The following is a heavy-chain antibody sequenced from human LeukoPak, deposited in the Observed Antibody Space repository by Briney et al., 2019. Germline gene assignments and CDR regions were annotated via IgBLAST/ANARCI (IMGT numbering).Heavy chain of an antibody. V-gene: IGHV3-33*01. J-gene: IGHJ4*02. CDR2: IWNDGSNK. CDR3: ARAVGPFDY. CDR1: GYTFSTYG. D-gene: IGHD3/OR15-3a*01. Sequence: GGSLRLSCAASGYTFSTYGMHWLRQAPGKGLEWVAVIWNDGSNKYYADSVKGRFTISRDNSEDTLYLQMNSLRVDDTAVYYCARAVGPFDYWGQGTLVTVSS.